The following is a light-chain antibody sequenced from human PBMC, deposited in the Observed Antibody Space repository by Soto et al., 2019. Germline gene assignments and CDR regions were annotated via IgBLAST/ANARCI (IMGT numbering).Light chain of an antibody. J-gene: IGKJ1*01. Sequence: DIQMTQSPSSLSAAVGERVTITYRASQSITRYLNWYQQKPGKAPKLLISTAFSLQSGVPLRFSGSGSGTDFTLTINTVQPEDFATYYCQQSYSFPQTFGQGTKVEVK. CDR3: QQSYSFPQT. CDR1: QSITRY. V-gene: IGKV1-39*01. CDR2: TAF.